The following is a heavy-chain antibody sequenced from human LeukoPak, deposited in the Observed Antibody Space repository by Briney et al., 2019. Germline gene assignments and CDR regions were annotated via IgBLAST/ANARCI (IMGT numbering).Heavy chain of an antibody. V-gene: IGHV4-59*11. CDR1: GASFTSHY. J-gene: IGHJ3*01. Sequence: PTETLSLTCSVSGASFTSHYWGWIRQPPGKGPEWIGHLYYSGSTTYNPSLEGRVTMSVDTSRKQISLKLNSVAAADTAVYYCARGRGSPYYVEAFDVWGQGTVVTVPS. CDR3: ARGRGSPYYVEAFDV. CDR2: LYYSGST. D-gene: IGHD3-22*01.